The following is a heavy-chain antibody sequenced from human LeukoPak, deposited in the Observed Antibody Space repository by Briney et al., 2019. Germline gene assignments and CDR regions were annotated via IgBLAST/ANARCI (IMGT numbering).Heavy chain of an antibody. CDR3: ARGDYDILTGYYNTPYFDY. CDR2: IYYSGST. V-gene: IGHV4-59*01. D-gene: IGHD3-9*01. J-gene: IGHJ4*02. Sequence: PSETLSLTCTVSGGSISSYYWSWIRQPPGKGLEWIGYIYYSGSTNYNPSLKSRVTISVDTSKNQFSLKLSSVTAPDTAVYYCARGDYDILTGYYNTPYFDYWGQGTLVTVSS. CDR1: GGSISSYY.